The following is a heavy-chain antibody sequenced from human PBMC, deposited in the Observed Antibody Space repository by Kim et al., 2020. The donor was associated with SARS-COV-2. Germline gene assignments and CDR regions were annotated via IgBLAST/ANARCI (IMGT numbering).Heavy chain of an antibody. J-gene: IGHJ6*02. CDR1: GGSISSSNW. CDR2: IYHSGST. D-gene: IGHD5-18*01. CDR3: ARDNLVQLWLEDYYYYGMDV. Sequence: SETLSLTCAVSGGSISSSNWWSWVRQPPGKGLEWIGEIYHSGSTNYNPSLKSRVTISVDKSKNQFSLKLSSVTAADTAVYYCARDNLVQLWLEDYYYYGMDVWGQGTTVTVSS. V-gene: IGHV4-4*02.